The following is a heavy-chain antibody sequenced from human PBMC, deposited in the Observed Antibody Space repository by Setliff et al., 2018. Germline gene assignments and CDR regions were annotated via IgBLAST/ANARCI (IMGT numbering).Heavy chain of an antibody. V-gene: IGHV1-2*06. CDR2: INPIGGGA. Sequence: GASVKVSCKASGYTFTNYGVTWVRQAPGQGLEWMGHINPIGGGATYAQKFHGRVTMTRDSSTSTVYMELNSLGADDTAIYFCARDLNRWFGEFAFDIWGQGTMVTVSS. D-gene: IGHD3-10*01. J-gene: IGHJ3*02. CDR3: ARDLNRWFGEFAFDI. CDR1: GYTFTNYG.